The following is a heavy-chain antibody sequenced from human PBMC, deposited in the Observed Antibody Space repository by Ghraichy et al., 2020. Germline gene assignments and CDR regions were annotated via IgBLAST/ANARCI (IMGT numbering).Heavy chain of an antibody. Sequence: ASVKVSCKVSGYTLNELSMHWVRQAPGKGLEWMGGFDPEDGETIFAQKFQGRVTMTEDTSTDTAYMELSSLRSEDTAVYYCATGGSYGYEGIDYWGQGTLVIVSS. CDR1: GYTLNELS. CDR3: ATGGSYGYEGIDY. V-gene: IGHV1-24*01. J-gene: IGHJ4*02. CDR2: FDPEDGET. D-gene: IGHD5-18*01.